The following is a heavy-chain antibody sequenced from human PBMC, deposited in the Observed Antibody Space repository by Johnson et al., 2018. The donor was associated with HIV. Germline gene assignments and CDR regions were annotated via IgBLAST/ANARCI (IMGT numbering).Heavy chain of an antibody. Sequence: QVQLVESGGGVVQPGRSLRLSCAASGFTFNSYGMHWVRQAPGKGLEWVAVIWYDGSNKYYADSVKGRFTISRDNSKNTLYLQMNSLRAEDTAVYYCARAWVNYYDSPDAFDIWGQGTMVTVSS. CDR3: ARAWVNYYDSPDAFDI. J-gene: IGHJ3*02. D-gene: IGHD3-22*01. CDR2: IWYDGSNK. V-gene: IGHV3-33*01. CDR1: GFTFNSYG.